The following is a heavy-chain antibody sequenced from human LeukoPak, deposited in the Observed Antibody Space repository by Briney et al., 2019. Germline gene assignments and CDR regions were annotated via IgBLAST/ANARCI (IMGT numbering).Heavy chain of an antibody. CDR1: GVSISSYY. D-gene: IGHD3-22*01. J-gene: IGHJ4*02. CDR2: IYTSGST. Sequence: PSETLSITCTVSGVSISSYYWSWIRQPAGKGLEWIGRIYTSGSTNYNPSLKSRVTMSVDTSKNQFSLKLSSVTAADTAVYYCARGPYDSNPFDYWGQGTLVTVSS. CDR3: ARGPYDSNPFDY. V-gene: IGHV4-4*07.